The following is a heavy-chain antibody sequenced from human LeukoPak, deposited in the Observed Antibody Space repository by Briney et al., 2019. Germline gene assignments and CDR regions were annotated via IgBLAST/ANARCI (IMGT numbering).Heavy chain of an antibody. Sequence: GGSLRLSRAASGFTFSSYAMSWVRQAPGKGLEWVSAISGSGGSTYYADSVKGRFTISRDNSKNTLYLQMNSLRAEDTAVYYCAKDQEITILSFFDYWGQGTLVTVSS. CDR3: AKDQEITILSFFDY. V-gene: IGHV3-23*01. D-gene: IGHD3-9*01. J-gene: IGHJ4*02. CDR1: GFTFSSYA. CDR2: ISGSGGST.